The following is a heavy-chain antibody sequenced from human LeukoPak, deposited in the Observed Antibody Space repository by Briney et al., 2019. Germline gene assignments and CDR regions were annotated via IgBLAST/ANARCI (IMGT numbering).Heavy chain of an antibody. CDR3: ARRGTSRSSYYFDY. CDR2: ISTSASTI. CDR1: GFTFSDYW. Sequence: PGGSLRLSCTVSGFTFSDYWMHWVRQAPGKGLEWVSYISTSASTIYYADSVKGRFTSSRDNAKNSLYLQMNSLRAEDTAVYYCARRGTSRSSYYFDYWGQGTLVTVSS. V-gene: IGHV3-11*04. J-gene: IGHJ4*02.